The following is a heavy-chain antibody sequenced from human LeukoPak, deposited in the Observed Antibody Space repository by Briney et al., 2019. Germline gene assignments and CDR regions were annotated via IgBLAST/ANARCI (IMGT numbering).Heavy chain of an antibody. V-gene: IGHV3-53*01. CDR2: IYSGGST. D-gene: IGHD3-3*01. CDR1: GFTVSSNY. Sequence: GGSLRLSCAASGFTVSSNYMSWVRQAPGKGLEWVSVIYSGGSTYYADSVKGRFTISRDNSKNTLYLQMNSLRAEDTAVYYCARYFGVVISYYYMDVWGKGTTVTVSS. CDR3: ARYFGVVISYYYMDV. J-gene: IGHJ6*03.